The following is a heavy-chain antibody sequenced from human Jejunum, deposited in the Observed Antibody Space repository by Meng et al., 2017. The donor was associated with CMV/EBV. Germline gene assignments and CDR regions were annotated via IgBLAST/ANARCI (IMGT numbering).Heavy chain of an antibody. V-gene: IGHV3-21*01. D-gene: IGHD5-12*01. J-gene: IGHJ4*02. Sequence: SGFTFSGYSMNWVRQAPGKGLEWVSSISSSSGYIFYADSMKGRFTISRDNAKNSLYLQMNSLRAEDTAVYYCTRLDSGYDSSGRKWGQGTLVTVSS. CDR3: TRLDSGYDSSGRK. CDR1: GFTFSGYS. CDR2: ISSSSGYI.